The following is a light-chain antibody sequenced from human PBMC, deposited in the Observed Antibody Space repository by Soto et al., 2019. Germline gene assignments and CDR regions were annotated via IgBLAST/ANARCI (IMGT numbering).Light chain of an antibody. J-gene: IGLJ3*02. CDR1: SSNIGAGYD. Sequence: QLVLTQPPSVSGAPGQRVTISCTGSSSNIGAGYDVHWYQQLPGTAPKLLIYGNSNRPSGVPDRFSGSKSGTSASLAITGLQAEDEADYYCQSYDSSLHWVFGGGTKLTVL. CDR3: QSYDSSLHWV. V-gene: IGLV1-40*01. CDR2: GNS.